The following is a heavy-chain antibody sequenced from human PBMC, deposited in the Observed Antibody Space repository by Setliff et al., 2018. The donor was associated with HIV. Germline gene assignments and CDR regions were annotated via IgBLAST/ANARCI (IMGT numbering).Heavy chain of an antibody. V-gene: IGHV3-48*03. J-gene: IGHJ4*02. Sequence: LRLSCAASGFTFSSYGMHWVRQAPGKGLEWVSYIGGSGSARYYADSVKGRFTIFRDNAKNSVYLQMNSLRAEDTAVYYCVRDARGGRLVSVYYFDFWGQGTLVTV. CDR2: IGGSGSAR. CDR3: VRDARGGRLVSVYYFDF. CDR1: GFTFSSYG. D-gene: IGHD6-19*01.